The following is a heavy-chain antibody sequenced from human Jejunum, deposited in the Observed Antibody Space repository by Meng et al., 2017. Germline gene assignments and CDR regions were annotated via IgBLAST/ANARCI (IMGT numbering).Heavy chain of an antibody. D-gene: IGHD5-12*01. V-gene: IGHV5-51*01. Sequence: GESLKISCKSFGNNFIDYWIGWARQTPGEGLEWMGITFPRGSETLYSPSFEGQVTISVDKSISTAYLQWTSLKASDTAMYYGARRGYSGYLQGDSWGPGTLVTVSS. CDR2: TFPRGSET. CDR1: GNNFIDYW. CDR3: ARRGYSGYLQGDS. J-gene: IGHJ1*01.